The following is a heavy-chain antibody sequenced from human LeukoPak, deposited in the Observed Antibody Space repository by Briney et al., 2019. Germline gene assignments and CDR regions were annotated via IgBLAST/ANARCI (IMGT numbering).Heavy chain of an antibody. CDR1: GGSFSGYY. Sequence: SETLSLICAVYGGSFSGYYWSWIRQPPGKGLEWIGEINHSGSTNYNPSLKSRVTISVDTSKNQFSLKLSSVTAADTAVYYCARDPTGQLVKKARYGMDVWGQGTTVTVSS. CDR3: ARDPTGQLVKKARYGMDV. D-gene: IGHD6-13*01. V-gene: IGHV4-34*01. CDR2: INHSGST. J-gene: IGHJ6*02.